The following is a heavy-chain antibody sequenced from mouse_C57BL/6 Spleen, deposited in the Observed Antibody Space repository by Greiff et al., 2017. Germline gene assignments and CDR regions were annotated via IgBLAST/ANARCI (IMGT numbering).Heavy chain of an antibody. D-gene: IGHD1-1*01. V-gene: IGHV1-22*01. CDR2: INPNNGGT. CDR1: GYTFTDYN. CDR3: ARGPATDAMDY. J-gene: IGHJ4*01. Sequence: VQLQQSGPELVKPGASVTMSCKASGYTFTDYNMHWVKQSHGKSLAWIGYINPNNGGTSYNQKFKGKATLTVNKSSSTAYMELRSLTSEDSAVYYCARGPATDAMDYWGQGTSVTVAS.